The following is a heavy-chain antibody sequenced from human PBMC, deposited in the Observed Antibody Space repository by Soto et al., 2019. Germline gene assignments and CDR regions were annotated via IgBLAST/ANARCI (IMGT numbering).Heavy chain of an antibody. CDR1: GYTFIRYY. CDR2: IDPDGGST. J-gene: IGHJ5*02. CDR3: ARRSPSSSRLRWLDP. Sequence: ASVKVSCKASGYTFIRYYMSWVRQAPGQGLEWMGMIDPDGGSTVYSQKFQGRLTMTTDTSTTTVYMELIRPRSEDTAMYYCARRSPSSSRLRWLDPWG. V-gene: IGHV1-46*01. D-gene: IGHD2-2*01.